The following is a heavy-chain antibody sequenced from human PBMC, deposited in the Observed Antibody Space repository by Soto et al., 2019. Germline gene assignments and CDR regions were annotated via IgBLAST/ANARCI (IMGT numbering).Heavy chain of an antibody. CDR3: ARSREFDY. CDR1: GGSLSGATYS. Sequence: SETLSLTCGVSGGSLSGATYSWNWIRQPPGKGLEWIGYIFPSGTTYYNPSLKSRVTISIDVSKNKFSLSLRSLTAADTAVYYCARSREFDYWSQGTLVTVSS. CDR2: IFPSGTT. V-gene: IGHV4-30-2*01. J-gene: IGHJ4*02.